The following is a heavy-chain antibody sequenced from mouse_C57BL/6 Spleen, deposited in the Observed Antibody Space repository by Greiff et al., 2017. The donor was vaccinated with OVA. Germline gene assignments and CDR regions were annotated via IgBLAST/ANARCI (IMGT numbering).Heavy chain of an antibody. CDR1: GYTFTSYW. J-gene: IGHJ2*01. Sequence: VQLHQPGTELVKPGASVKLSCKASGYTFTSYWMHRVKLRPGQGLEWIGNINPSNGGTNYNEKFKSKATLTVDKASSTTYMQRSSLTSEDSAVYYCARYDYVDCWGQGTTLTVSS. V-gene: IGHV1-53*01. CDR2: INPSNGGT. CDR3: ARYDYVDC. D-gene: IGHD2-4*01.